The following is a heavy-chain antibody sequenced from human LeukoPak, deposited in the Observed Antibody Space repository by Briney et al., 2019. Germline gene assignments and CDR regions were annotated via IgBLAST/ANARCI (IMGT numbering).Heavy chain of an antibody. J-gene: IGHJ4*02. CDR3: ARSTSGTFDH. D-gene: IGHD5/OR15-5a*01. CDR1: GFTFSSHN. Sequence: GGSLRLSCVASGFTFSSHNMNWVRQAPGKGLEWVSYITSDRRTISYADPVKGRFTISRDNDKRLLYLQMDSLRAGDTAVYYCARSTSGTFDHWGQGMLVTVSS. CDR2: ITSDRRTI. V-gene: IGHV3-48*01.